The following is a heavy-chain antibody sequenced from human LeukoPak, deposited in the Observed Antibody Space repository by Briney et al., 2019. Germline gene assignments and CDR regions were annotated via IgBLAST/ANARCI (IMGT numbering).Heavy chain of an antibody. Sequence: GRSLRLSCAASGFTFSTYPMHWVRQAPGKGLDWVAVISYDGSNKYYAESVKGRFTISRDNSKNTLYLQMNSLRAEDTAVYYCARAGFGFGRFFDYWGQGTLVTVSS. CDR2: ISYDGSNK. D-gene: IGHD3-16*01. V-gene: IGHV3-30-3*01. CDR1: GFTFSTYP. CDR3: ARAGFGFGRFFDY. J-gene: IGHJ4*02.